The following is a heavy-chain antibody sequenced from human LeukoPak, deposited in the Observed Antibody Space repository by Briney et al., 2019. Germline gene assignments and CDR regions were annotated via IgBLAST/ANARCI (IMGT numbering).Heavy chain of an antibody. CDR3: ARVVTAGIYFFDY. CDR1: GYSISSGYY. D-gene: IGHD6-13*01. CDR2: IYHSGSA. Sequence: SETLSLTCTVSGYSISSGYYWGWIRQPPGKGLEWIGSIYHSGSAYYNPSLRSRITMSVDTSKNQFSLKLSSVTAADTAVYYCARVVTAGIYFFDYWGQGTLVTVSS. V-gene: IGHV4-38-2*02. J-gene: IGHJ4*02.